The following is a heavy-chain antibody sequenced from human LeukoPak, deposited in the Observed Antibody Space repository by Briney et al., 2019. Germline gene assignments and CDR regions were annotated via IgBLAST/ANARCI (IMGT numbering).Heavy chain of an antibody. Sequence: PGGSLRLSCAASGFTFSSYSMNWVRQAPGKGLEWVSYISSSSSTIYYADSVKGRFTISRDNAKNSLYLQMNSLRAEDTAVYYCARGHGSGSYYPDYWGRGTLVTVSS. J-gene: IGHJ4*02. V-gene: IGHV3-48*01. CDR1: GFTFSSYS. D-gene: IGHD3-10*01. CDR2: ISSSSSTI. CDR3: ARGHGSGSYYPDY.